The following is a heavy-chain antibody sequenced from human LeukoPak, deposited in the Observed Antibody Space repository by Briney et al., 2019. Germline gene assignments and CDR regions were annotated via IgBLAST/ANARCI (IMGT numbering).Heavy chain of an antibody. Sequence: GGSLRLSCAASGFTFSNYAMYWVRQAQGKGLEWVAVISYDGSNKYYADSVKGRFTISRDNSKNTLYLQMNSLRAEDTAVYYCARDYYDSSGYSFYYYYGMDVWGQGTTVTVSS. V-gene: IGHV3-30*04. CDR1: GFTFSNYA. D-gene: IGHD3-22*01. CDR2: ISYDGSNK. CDR3: ARDYYDSSGYSFYYYYGMDV. J-gene: IGHJ6*02.